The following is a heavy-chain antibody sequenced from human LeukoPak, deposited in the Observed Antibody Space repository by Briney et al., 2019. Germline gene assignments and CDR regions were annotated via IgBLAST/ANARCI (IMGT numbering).Heavy chain of an antibody. J-gene: IGHJ6*03. D-gene: IGHD3-22*01. V-gene: IGHV5-51*01. CDR3: ARRGRDSSGYYRYYYYYMDV. CDR1: GYSFTSYW. CDR2: IYPGDSDT. Sequence: GESLKIFCKGSGYSFTSYWIGCVRHMPGKDLEWMGSIYPGDSDTRYSPSFQGQVTISADKSISTAYLQWSSLKASDTDMYYCARRGRDSSGYYRYYYYYMDVWGKGTTVTISS.